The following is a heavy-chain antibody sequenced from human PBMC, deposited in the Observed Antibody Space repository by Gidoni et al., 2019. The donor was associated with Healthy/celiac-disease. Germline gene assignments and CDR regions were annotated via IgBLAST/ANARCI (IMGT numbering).Heavy chain of an antibody. CDR3: AKDRGDYEVDY. V-gene: IGHV3-30*18. J-gene: IGHJ4*02. CDR2: ISYDGSNK. CDR1: GVTFSSYG. Sequence: QVQLVESGGGVVQPGRSLRLSCAASGVTFSSYGMLWVRQAPGKGREWVAVISYDGSNKYYADSVKGRFTISRDNSKNTLYLQMNSLRAEDTAVYYCAKDRGDYEVDYWGQGTLVTVSS. D-gene: IGHD4-17*01.